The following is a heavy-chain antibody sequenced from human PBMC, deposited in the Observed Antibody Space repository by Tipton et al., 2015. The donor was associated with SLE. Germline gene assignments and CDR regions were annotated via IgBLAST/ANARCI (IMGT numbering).Heavy chain of an antibody. D-gene: IGHD1-26*01. Sequence: TLSLTCAVYGKSFSDYSWSWIRQPPGKGLEWIGEINHSGSTNYNPSLKSRLTISVDTSKNQFSLKLSSVTAADTAVYYCARAGGWIVGATPWTFDIWGQGTMVTVSS. CDR3: ARAGGWIVGATPWTFDI. CDR2: INHSGST. CDR1: GKSFSDYS. V-gene: IGHV4-34*01. J-gene: IGHJ3*02.